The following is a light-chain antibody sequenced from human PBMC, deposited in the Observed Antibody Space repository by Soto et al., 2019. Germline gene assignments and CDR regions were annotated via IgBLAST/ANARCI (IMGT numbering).Light chain of an antibody. CDR2: DTS. Sequence: EIVMTQSPATLSVSPGERATLSCRASQSVSSKLAWYQHKPGQAPRLLIYDTSTRAAGIPARFTGSGSGTDFTLTISSLQSEDFAVYYCQQYNNWPPGMTFGQGTKVDIK. V-gene: IGKV3-15*01. CDR1: QSVSSK. J-gene: IGKJ1*01. CDR3: QQYNNWPPGMT.